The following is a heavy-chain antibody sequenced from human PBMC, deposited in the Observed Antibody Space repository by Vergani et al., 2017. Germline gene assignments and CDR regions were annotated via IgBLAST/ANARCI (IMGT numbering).Heavy chain of an antibody. CDR3: ARSSGSYWYFDL. D-gene: IGHD1-26*01. J-gene: IGHJ2*01. V-gene: IGHV1-46*01. Sequence: QVQLVQSGAEVKKPGASVKVSCKASGYTFISYYMHWVRQAPGQGLEWMGIINPSGGSTSYAQKFQGRVTMTRETSTSTVYMELSSLRSEDTAVYYCARSSGSYWYFDLWGRGTLVTVSS. CDR2: INPSGGST. CDR1: GYTFISYY.